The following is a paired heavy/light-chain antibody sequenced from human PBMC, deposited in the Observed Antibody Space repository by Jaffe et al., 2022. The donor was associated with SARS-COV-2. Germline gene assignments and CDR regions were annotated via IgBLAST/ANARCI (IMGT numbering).Heavy chain of an antibody. Sequence: EVQLVESGGGLVQPGGSLRLSCAASGFTFSSYWMNWVRQAPGKGLEWVANIKVDGSEKYYVDSVKGRFTISRDNAKNSLFLQINSLRPEDTAVYYCGTTHVGELGRLAWGQGTLVTVSS. CDR3: GTTHVGELGRLA. V-gene: IGHV3-7*01. CDR2: IKVDGSEK. J-gene: IGHJ5*02. CDR1: GFTFSSYW. D-gene: IGHD3-10*01.
Light chain of an antibody. Sequence: DIQMTQSPSTLSASVGDRVTITCRASQSVNRWLAWYQQKPGKAPKLLIYKASSLESGVPSRFSGSGSGTEFTLTISSLQPDDFATYYCQQYDKFSTWTFGQGTKVEI. J-gene: IGKJ1*01. CDR3: QQYDKFSTWT. CDR1: QSVNRW. CDR2: KAS. V-gene: IGKV1-5*03.